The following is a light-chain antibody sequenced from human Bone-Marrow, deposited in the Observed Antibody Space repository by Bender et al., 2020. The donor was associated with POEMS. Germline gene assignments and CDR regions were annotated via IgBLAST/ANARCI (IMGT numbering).Light chain of an antibody. CDR2: SSH. Sequence: LTQPPSVSVSPGQRVTISCSGGSSNIGAHAVNWYQHLPGTAPKLLIYSSHRRPSEVPDRFSGSRSGTSASLAISGLQSEDEADYYCAVWDDSLNGWVFGGGTKLTVL. J-gene: IGLJ3*02. V-gene: IGLV1-44*01. CDR1: SSNIGAHA. CDR3: AVWDDSLNGWV.